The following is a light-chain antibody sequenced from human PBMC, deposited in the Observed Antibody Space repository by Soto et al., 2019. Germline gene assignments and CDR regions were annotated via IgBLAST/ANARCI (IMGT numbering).Light chain of an antibody. V-gene: IGKV1-5*01. J-gene: IGKJ1*01. CDR2: GAS. CDR3: QQHNSYPRT. Sequence: DIQMTQSPSTLSASVEDRVTVTCRASQSISGWVAWYQQKPGKAPKLLISGASSLQSGVPSRFSGSGSGTEFTLTISSLHPDDFATYYCQQHNSYPRTFGQGTKVDIK. CDR1: QSISGW.